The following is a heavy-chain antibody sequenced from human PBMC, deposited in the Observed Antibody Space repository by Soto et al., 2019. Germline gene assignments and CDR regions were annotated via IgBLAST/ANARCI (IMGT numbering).Heavy chain of an antibody. CDR1: EFTFISSA. CDR3: AKETIAIFGVAKFDY. J-gene: IGHJ4*02. D-gene: IGHD3-3*01. V-gene: IGHV3-23*01. Sequence: EVQLLESGGGLVQPGGSLRLSCAASEFTFISSAMSWARQAPGKGLEWVSYISGRGGTTYYADSVKGRFSISRDNSKNTLYLQMTSMRVEDTPVYFCAKETIAIFGVAKFDYWGQGALVTVPS. CDR2: ISGRGGTT.